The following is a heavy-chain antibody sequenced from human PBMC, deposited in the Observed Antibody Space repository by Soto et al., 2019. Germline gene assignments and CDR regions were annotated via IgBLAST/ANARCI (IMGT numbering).Heavy chain of an antibody. CDR2: IIPIFGTA. CDR3: ARVRPRTHYYYYGMDV. Sequence: QVQLVQSGAEVKKPGSSVKVSCKASGGTFSSYAISWVRQAPGQGLEWMGGIIPIFGTANYAQKFQGSVTITADESTSTAYMELGSLRSEDTAVYYCARVRPRTHYYYYGMDVWGQGTTVTVSS. V-gene: IGHV1-69*01. CDR1: GGTFSSYA. D-gene: IGHD6-25*01. J-gene: IGHJ6*02.